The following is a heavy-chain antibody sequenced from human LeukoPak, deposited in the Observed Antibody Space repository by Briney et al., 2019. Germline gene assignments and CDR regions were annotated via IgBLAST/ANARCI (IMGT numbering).Heavy chain of an antibody. CDR1: GGSFSGYY. J-gene: IGHJ5*02. CDR3: ARAPYYDFWSSYPTKLRANWFDP. Sequence: SETLSLTCAVYGGSFSGYYWSWIRQPPGKGLEWIGEINHSGSTNYNPSLKSRVTISVDTSKNQFSLKLSSVTAANTAVYYCARAPYYDFWSSYPTKLRANWFDPWGQGTLVTVSS. V-gene: IGHV4-34*01. D-gene: IGHD3-3*01. CDR2: INHSGST.